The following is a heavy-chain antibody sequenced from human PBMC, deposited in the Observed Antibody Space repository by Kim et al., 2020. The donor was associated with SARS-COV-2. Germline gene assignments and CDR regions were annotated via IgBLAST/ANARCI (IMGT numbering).Heavy chain of an antibody. Sequence: GGSLRLSCAASGFTFSTYILSWVRQAPGKGLEWISVINPAGAKAYYADSVEGRFTVSRDNSKNTQFLEMSSLRTEDTAVYYCAPRGLPWGQGTMVTVSS. CDR2: INPAGAKA. V-gene: IGHV3-23*03. CDR3: APRGLP. D-gene: IGHD2-21*02. J-gene: IGHJ5*02. CDR1: GFTFSTYI.